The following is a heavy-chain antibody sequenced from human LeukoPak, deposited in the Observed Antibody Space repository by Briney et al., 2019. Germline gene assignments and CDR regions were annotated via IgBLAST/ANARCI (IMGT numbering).Heavy chain of an antibody. CDR2: ISWNSDSR. CDR3: AKDSSGGEYYYYGMDV. D-gene: IGHD6-19*01. J-gene: IGHJ6*02. V-gene: IGHV3-9*01. Sequence: GGSLRLSCAASGFTFDDYAMHWVRQAPGKGLEWVSGISWNSDSRGYADSVKGRFTISRDNAKNSLYLQMNSLRAEDTALYYCAKDSSGGEYYYYGMDVWGQGTTVTVSS. CDR1: GFTFDDYA.